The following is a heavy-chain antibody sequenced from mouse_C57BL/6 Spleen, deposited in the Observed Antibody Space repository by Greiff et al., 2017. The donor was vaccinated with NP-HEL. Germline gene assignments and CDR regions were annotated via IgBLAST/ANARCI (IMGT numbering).Heavy chain of an antibody. V-gene: IGHV1-82*01. CDR1: GYAFSSSW. J-gene: IGHJ2*01. CDR3: ARQGYYDYDGYYFDY. Sequence: VKLQESGPELVKPGASVKISCKASGYAFSSSWMNWVKQRPGKGLEWIGRIYPGDGDTNYNGKFKGKATLTADKSSSTAYMQLSSLTSEDSAVYFCARQGYYDYDGYYFDYWGQGTTLTVSS. D-gene: IGHD2-4*01. CDR2: IYPGDGDT.